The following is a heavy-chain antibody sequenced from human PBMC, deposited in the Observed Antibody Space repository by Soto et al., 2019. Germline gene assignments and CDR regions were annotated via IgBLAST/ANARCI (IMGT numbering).Heavy chain of an antibody. Sequence: SVKVSCKASGGTFSSYAISWVRQAPGQGLEWMGGIIPIFGTANYAQKFQGRVTITADESTSTAYMELSSLRSEDTAVYYCAREGYCSSNSCYNTHYYYSGMDVCGQGTTVTVSS. J-gene: IGHJ6*02. D-gene: IGHD2-2*02. CDR1: GGTFSSYA. CDR2: IIPIFGTA. V-gene: IGHV1-69*13. CDR3: AREGYCSSNSCYNTHYYYSGMDV.